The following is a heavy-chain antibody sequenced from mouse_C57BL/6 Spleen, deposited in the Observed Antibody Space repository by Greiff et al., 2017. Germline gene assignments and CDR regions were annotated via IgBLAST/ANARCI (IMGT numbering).Heavy chain of an antibody. D-gene: IGHD2-1*01. J-gene: IGHJ3*01. CDR2: IHPSDSDT. V-gene: IGHV1-74*01. CDR3: AMGADYGNPAWFAY. CDR1: GYTFTSYW. Sequence: QVHVKQPGAELVKPGASVKVSCKASGYTFTSYWMHWVKQRPGQGLEWIGRIHPSDSDTNYNQKFKGKATLTVDKSSSTAYMQLSSLTSEDSAVYYCAMGADYGNPAWFAYWGQGTLVTVSA.